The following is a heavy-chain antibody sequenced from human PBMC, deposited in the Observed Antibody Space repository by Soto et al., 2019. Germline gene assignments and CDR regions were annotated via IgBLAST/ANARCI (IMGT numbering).Heavy chain of an antibody. Sequence: QVQLQQWGAGLLKPSETLSLTCAVYGGSFSGYYWSWIRQPPGKGLEWIGEINHSGSTNYNPSLKSRVTISVDTSKNQFSLKLSSVTGADTAVYYCARGTRTRYSSISGWQSPFDSWGQGTLVTVSS. J-gene: IGHJ4*02. CDR1: GGSFSGYY. V-gene: IGHV4-34*01. CDR2: INHSGST. D-gene: IGHD6-13*01. CDR3: ARGTRTRYSSISGWQSPFDS.